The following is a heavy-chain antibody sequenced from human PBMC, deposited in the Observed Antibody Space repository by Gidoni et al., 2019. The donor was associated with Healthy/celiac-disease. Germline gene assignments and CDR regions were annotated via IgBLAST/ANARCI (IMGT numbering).Heavy chain of an antibody. Sequence: QVQLQQWGAGLLKPSETLSLTCAGYGGSFSGYYWSWIRQPPGKGLEWIGEINHSGSTNYNPSLKSRVPISVDTSKNQFSLKLSSVTAADTAVYYCARGVYYYGSGSPSHNWFDPWGQGTLVTVSS. CDR3: ARGVYYYGSGSPSHNWFDP. D-gene: IGHD3-10*01. V-gene: IGHV4-34*01. CDR2: INHSGST. J-gene: IGHJ5*02. CDR1: GGSFSGYY.